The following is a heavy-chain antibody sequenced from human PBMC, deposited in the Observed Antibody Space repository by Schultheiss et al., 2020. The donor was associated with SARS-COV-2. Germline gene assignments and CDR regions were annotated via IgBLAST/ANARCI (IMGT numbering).Heavy chain of an antibody. D-gene: IGHD6-13*01. CDR2: ISSSGSTI. J-gene: IGHJ6*03. CDR3: ARAAGNGTDYYYYYMDV. Sequence: GGSLRLSCAASGFTFSSYGMHWVRQAPGKGLEWVSYISSSGSTIYYADSVKGRFTISRDNSKNTLYLQMNSLRAEDTAVYYCARAAGNGTDYYYYYMDVWGKGTTVTVSS. V-gene: IGHV3-48*01. CDR1: GFTFSSYG.